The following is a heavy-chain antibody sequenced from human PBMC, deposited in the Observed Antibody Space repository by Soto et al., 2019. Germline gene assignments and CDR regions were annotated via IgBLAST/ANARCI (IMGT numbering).Heavy chain of an antibody. CDR1: GFTLRRNG. Sequence: QVQLVESGGGVVQPGTSLTLSCAASGFTLRRNGMHWVRQAPGKGLEWVAILWNDGHTKYYADSVQGRVDISRDSSRNTLYLQMHSLRVDDTAIYYFARDYGALGYDSWGQGTLVTVSS. D-gene: IGHD3-22*01. CDR2: LWNDGHTK. J-gene: IGHJ4*02. CDR3: ARDYGALGYDS. V-gene: IGHV3-33*01.